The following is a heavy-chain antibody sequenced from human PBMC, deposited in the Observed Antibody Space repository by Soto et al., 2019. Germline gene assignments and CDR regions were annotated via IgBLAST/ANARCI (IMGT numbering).Heavy chain of an antibody. V-gene: IGHV3-30-3*01. Sequence: QVQLVESGGGVVQPGRSLRLSCAASGFTFSSYAMHWVRQAPGKGLEWVAVISYDGSNKYYADSVKGRFTISRHNSKNTLYLQMNSLRAEDTAVYYCARDYDYWGQGTLVTVSS. J-gene: IGHJ4*02. CDR2: ISYDGSNK. CDR1: GFTFSSYA. CDR3: ARDYDY.